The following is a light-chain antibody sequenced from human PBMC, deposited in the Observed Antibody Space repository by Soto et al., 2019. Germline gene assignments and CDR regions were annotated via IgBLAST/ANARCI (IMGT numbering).Light chain of an antibody. CDR3: LQYNVYPLS. J-gene: IGKJ4*01. Sequence: DIQMTQFPSTLAASVGDRVTITCRASQNINRWLAWYQQRPGKAPDRLIHKAYTLEVGVPSRFSGSASGTEFTLTISSLQPDDFAVYFCLQYNVYPLSFGGGTKVEIK. CDR2: KAY. V-gene: IGKV1-5*03. CDR1: QNINRW.